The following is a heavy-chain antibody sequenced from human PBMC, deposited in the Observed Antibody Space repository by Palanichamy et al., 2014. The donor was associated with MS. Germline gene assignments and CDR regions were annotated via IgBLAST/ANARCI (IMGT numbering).Heavy chain of an antibody. J-gene: IGHJ3*02. V-gene: IGHV3-23*04. CDR1: GFTFSSYA. Sequence: EVQLVESGGGLVQPGGSLRLSCAASGFTFSSYAMSWVRQAPGKGLEWVSAISGSGGSTYYADSVKGRFTISRDNSKNTLYLQMNSLRAEDTAVYYCAKDGGEIVATILFAFDIWGQGTMVTVSS. CDR3: AKDGGEIVATILFAFDI. CDR2: ISGSGGST. D-gene: IGHD5-12*01.